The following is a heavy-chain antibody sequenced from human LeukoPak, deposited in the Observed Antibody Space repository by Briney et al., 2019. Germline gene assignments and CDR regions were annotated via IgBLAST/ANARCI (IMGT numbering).Heavy chain of an antibody. J-gene: IGHJ6*03. D-gene: IGHD2-15*01. Sequence: PGGSLRLSCAASGFTVSSNYMSWVRQAPGKGLEWVSVIYSGGSTYYADSVKGRFTISGDNSKNTLYLQMNSLRAEDTAVYYCGGVAVPYYYYMDVWGKGTTVTVSS. CDR1: GFTVSSNY. V-gene: IGHV3-53*01. CDR3: GGVAVPYYYYMDV. CDR2: IYSGGST.